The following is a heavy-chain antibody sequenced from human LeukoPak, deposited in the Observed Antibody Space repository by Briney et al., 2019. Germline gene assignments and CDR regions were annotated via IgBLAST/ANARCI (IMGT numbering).Heavy chain of an antibody. V-gene: IGHV3-53*01. D-gene: IGHD3-22*01. CDR3: ASSLPYYYDSSGYYPNDY. CDR1: GFTVSSNY. Sequence: PGGSLRLSCAASGFTVSSNYMSWVRQAPGKGLEWVSVIYSGGSTYYADSVKGRFTISRDNSKNTLYLQMNSLRAEGTAVYYCASSLPYYYDSSGYYPNDYWGQGTLVTVSS. CDR2: IYSGGST. J-gene: IGHJ4*02.